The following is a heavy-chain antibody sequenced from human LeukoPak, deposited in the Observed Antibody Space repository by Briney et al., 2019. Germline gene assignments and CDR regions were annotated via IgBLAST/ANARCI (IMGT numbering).Heavy chain of an antibody. J-gene: IGHJ5*02. D-gene: IGHD1-26*01. CDR2: ISGSGGST. CDR1: GFTFSSYA. V-gene: IGHV3-23*01. Sequence: PGGSLRLSCAASGFTFSSYAMSWVRQAPGKGLERVSAISGSGGSTYYADSVKGRFTIYRDNSKNTLYLQMNSLRAEDTAVYYCAKDCREWELLNWFVPWGQGTLVTVSS. CDR3: AKDCREWELLNWFVP.